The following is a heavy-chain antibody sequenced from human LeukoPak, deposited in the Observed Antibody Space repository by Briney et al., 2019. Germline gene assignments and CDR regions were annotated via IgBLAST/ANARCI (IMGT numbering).Heavy chain of an antibody. J-gene: IGHJ4*02. CDR1: GYTFTKYA. D-gene: IGHD6-13*01. CDR2: ISAYNGNT. Sequence: ASVKVSCKASGYTFTKYAISWVRQAPGQGLEWMGWISAYNGNTNYAQKFQGRVTMTTDTSTSTSYMELRSLRSDDTAVYYCAREDISSTWYLGSDYWGQGTLVTVSS. V-gene: IGHV1-18*01. CDR3: AREDISSTWYLGSDY.